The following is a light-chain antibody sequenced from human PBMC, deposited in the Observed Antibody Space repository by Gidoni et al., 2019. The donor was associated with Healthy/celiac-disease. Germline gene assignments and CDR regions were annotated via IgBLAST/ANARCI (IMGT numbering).Light chain of an antibody. Sequence: QSVLTQPPSASGTPGPRVTISCSGSSSNIGSNTVNLYQQIPGTAPKLLIYSNNQRPSGVPDRFSGSKSGTSASLATSGLQSEDEADYYCAAWDDSLNVVFGGGTKLTVL. CDR3: AAWDDSLNVV. V-gene: IGLV1-44*01. J-gene: IGLJ2*01. CDR2: SNN. CDR1: SSNIGSNT.